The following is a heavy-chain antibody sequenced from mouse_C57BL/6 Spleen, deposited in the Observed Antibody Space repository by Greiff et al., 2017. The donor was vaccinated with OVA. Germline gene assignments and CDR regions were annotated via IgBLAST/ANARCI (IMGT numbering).Heavy chain of an antibody. J-gene: IGHJ2*01. V-gene: IGHV5-4*01. CDR1: GFTFSSYA. CDR2: ISDGGSYT. D-gene: IGHD1-1*01. Sequence: EVQLQESGGGLVKPGGSLKLSCAASGFTFSSYAMSWVRQTPEKRLEWVATISDGGSYTYYPDNVKGRFTISRDNAKNNLYLQMSHLKSEDTAMYYCAREGYGSSLYYFDYWGQGTTLTVSS. CDR3: AREGYGSSLYYFDY.